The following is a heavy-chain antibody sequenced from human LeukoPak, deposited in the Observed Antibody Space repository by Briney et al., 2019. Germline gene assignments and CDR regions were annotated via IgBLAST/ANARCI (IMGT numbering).Heavy chain of an antibody. CDR3: AKERHSDSY. J-gene: IGHJ4*02. CDR1: GFTFSSYA. D-gene: IGHD2-21*01. V-gene: IGHV3-23*01. Sequence: GGSLRLSCAASGFTFSSYAMSWVRQAPGKGLEWVSGISTSGGSTYNARCAKARFTISSANSKKTLNLRINGLRAEDRAVYSCAKERHSDSYWGQGTLVTVSS. CDR2: ISTSGGST.